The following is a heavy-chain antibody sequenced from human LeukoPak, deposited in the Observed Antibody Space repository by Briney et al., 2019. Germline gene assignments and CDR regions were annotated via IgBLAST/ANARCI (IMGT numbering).Heavy chain of an antibody. J-gene: IGHJ6*02. V-gene: IGHV4-59*11. D-gene: IGHD3-10*01. CDR2: IYYSGST. CDR3: ARSGGSGSYYTYYYYGMDA. Sequence: PSETLSLTCTVSGVSISSHYWIWIRQPPGEGLEWSGYIYYSGSTNYNPSLKSRVTVSIDTSKTQFSLKLSCVTAADTPVYYCARSGGSGSYYTYYYYGMDASGPGNPVTVS. CDR1: GVSISSHY.